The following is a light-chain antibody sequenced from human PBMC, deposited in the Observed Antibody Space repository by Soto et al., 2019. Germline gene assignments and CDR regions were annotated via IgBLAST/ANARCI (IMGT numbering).Light chain of an antibody. CDR2: DAV. Sequence: EIELTQSPATLSLSPGERATLSCRASQSVSSFLVWYQRKPGQAPRLLIYDAVNRVTGIPARFSGSGSGTDFTLTISSLEPEDFAVYYCQHRSNWPRLTFGGGTKVDIK. CDR3: QHRSNWPRLT. CDR1: QSVSSF. J-gene: IGKJ4*01. V-gene: IGKV3-11*01.